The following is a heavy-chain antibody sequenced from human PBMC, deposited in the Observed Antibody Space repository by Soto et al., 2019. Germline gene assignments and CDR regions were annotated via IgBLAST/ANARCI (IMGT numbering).Heavy chain of an antibody. CDR1: GGSISSGDYY. CDR3: ARGADYDFWSGAQPPNWFDP. J-gene: IGHJ5*02. CDR2: IYYSGST. V-gene: IGHV4-30-4*01. Sequence: QVQLQESGPGLVKPSQTLSLTCTVSGGSISSGDYYWSWIRQPPGKGLEWIGYIYYSGSTYYNPSLKRRVTISVDTSKNQFSLKLSSVTAADTAVYYCARGADYDFWSGAQPPNWFDPWGQGTLVTVSS. D-gene: IGHD3-3*01.